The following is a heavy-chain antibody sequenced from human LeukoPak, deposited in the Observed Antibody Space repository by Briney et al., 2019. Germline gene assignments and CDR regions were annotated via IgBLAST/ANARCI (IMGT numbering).Heavy chain of an antibody. CDR3: ARVEYSSGWYGSYYYYYMDI. V-gene: IGHV3-30*02. CDR1: GFTFSSYG. Sequence: PGGSLRLSCAASGFTFSSYGMHWVRQAPGKGLEWVAFIRYDGSNKYYADSVKGRFTISRDNSKNTLYLQMNSLRAEDTAVYYCARVEYSSGWYGSYYYYYMDIWGQGTLVTVSS. D-gene: IGHD6-19*01. J-gene: IGHJ6*03. CDR2: IRYDGSNK.